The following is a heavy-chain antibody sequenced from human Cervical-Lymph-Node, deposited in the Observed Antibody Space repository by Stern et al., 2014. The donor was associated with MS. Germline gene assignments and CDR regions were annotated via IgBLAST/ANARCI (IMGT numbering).Heavy chain of an antibody. J-gene: IGHJ4*02. D-gene: IGHD6-6*01. V-gene: IGHV1-69*01. CDR3: ARDEYSSSTGYY. CDR2: MYPIVGPE. CDR1: GGTFSSYA. Sequence: HVQLVQSWAEVKKPGSSVKVSCKASGGTFSSYAIRWVRPAPGQGLESMGGMYPIVGPETYAQKCQGRVTITADESTSTAYMELSSLRSEDTAVYYCARDEYSSSTGYYWGQGTLVTVSS.